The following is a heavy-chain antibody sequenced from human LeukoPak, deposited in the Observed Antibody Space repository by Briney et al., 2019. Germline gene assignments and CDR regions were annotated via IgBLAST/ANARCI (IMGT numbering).Heavy chain of an antibody. D-gene: IGHD2-15*01. Sequence: GRSLRLPCVASGFAFSSYAMHWVRQSPGKGLEWVAVISYDGSIIYYGDSVEGRFTISRDNSENTLYLQMDSLRPEDMALYYCARIPQGYKGYFDYWGQGTLVTVSS. V-gene: IGHV3-30*03. CDR3: ARIPQGYKGYFDY. J-gene: IGHJ4*02. CDR2: ISYDGSII. CDR1: GFAFSSYA.